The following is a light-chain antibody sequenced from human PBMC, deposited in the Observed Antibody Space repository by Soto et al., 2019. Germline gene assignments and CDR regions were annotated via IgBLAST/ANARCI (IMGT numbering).Light chain of an antibody. CDR2: EVS. V-gene: IGLV2-8*01. CDR3: LSYADTAHV. J-gene: IGLJ1*01. CDR1: SSDVGGYNY. Sequence: QSFLTPPASSSVSPGQSVAISCAGTSSDVGGYNYVSWYQQYPGKVPNLMIYEVSERPSGVPDRFSGSKSGNTAFLTVSGLQAEDEADYYCLSYADTAHVFATGTKVNVL.